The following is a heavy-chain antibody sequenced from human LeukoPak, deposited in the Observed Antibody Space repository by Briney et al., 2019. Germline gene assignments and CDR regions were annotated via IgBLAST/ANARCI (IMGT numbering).Heavy chain of an antibody. D-gene: IGHD3-3*01. V-gene: IGHV3-9*01. CDR2: ISWNSGSI. CDR1: GFTFDDYA. CDR3: ARSLRFLEWLLYFDY. Sequence: PGRSLRLSCAASGFTFDDYAMHWVRQAPGKGLEWVSGISWNSGSIGYADSVKGRFTISRDNAKNSLYLQMNSLRAEDTAVYYCARSLRFLEWLLYFDYWGQGTLVTVSS. J-gene: IGHJ4*02.